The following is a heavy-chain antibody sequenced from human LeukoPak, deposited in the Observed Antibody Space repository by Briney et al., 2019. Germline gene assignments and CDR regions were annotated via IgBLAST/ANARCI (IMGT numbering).Heavy chain of an antibody. D-gene: IGHD5-12*01. CDR3: ARVRHSGYDRSAAFDI. CDR1: GFTFSSYE. Sequence: GGSLRLSCAASGFTFSSYEMNWVRQAPGKGLEWVSYISSSGSTIYYADSVKGRFTISRDNAKNSLYLQMNSLRAEDTAVYYCARVRHSGYDRSAAFDIWGQGTMVTVSS. V-gene: IGHV3-48*03. CDR2: ISSSGSTI. J-gene: IGHJ3*02.